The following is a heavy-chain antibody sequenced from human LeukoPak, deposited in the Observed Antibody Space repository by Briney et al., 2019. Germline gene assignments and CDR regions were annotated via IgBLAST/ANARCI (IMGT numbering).Heavy chain of an antibody. CDR3: ARGTPYNP. D-gene: IGHD4-11*01. CDR2: IHYSGTT. V-gene: IGHV4-39*07. J-gene: IGHJ5*02. CDR1: GVSISSGTYY. Sequence: SETLSLTCTVSGVSISSGTYYWGWIRQPPGKGLEWIGSIHYSGTTYYNPSLKSRLTISIDTSKNQFSLRLRSVTAADTAVYYCARGTPYNPWGRGTLVTVSS.